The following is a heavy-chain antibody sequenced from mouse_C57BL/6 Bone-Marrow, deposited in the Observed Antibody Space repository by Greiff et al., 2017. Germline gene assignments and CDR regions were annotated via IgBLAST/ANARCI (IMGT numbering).Heavy chain of an antibody. CDR1: GYAFTNYL. CDR2: INPGSGGT. V-gene: IGHV1-54*01. CDR3: ARAGDWYFDV. Sequence: QVQLQQSGAELVRPGTSVKVSCKASGYAFTNYLIEWVKQRPGQGLEWIGVINPGSGGTKHNEKFKGKAILTAAKYSSTAYMQLSSLTSEDSSVYFCARAGDWYFDVGGTGTTVTVSS. J-gene: IGHJ1*03.